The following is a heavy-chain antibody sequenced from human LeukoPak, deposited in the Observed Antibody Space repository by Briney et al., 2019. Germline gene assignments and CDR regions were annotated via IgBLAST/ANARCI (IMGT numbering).Heavy chain of an antibody. V-gene: IGHV3-23*01. D-gene: IGHD2-15*01. CDR1: GFTFNSYA. Sequence: GGSLRLSCAASGFTFNSYAMTWVRQAPGKGLEWVSSITGGGDTTYYADSVRGRFTISRDNSKNTLSLQINSLRAEDTAVYYCAKERSEVVVAATNYWGQGTLVTVSS. CDR3: AKERSEVVVAATNY. J-gene: IGHJ4*02. CDR2: ITGGGDTT.